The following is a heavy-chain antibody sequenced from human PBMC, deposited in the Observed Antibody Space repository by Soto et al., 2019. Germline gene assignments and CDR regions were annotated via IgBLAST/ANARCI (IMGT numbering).Heavy chain of an antibody. V-gene: IGHV1-69*01. D-gene: IGHD3-3*01. CDR3: ARVITIFGVVIHYYGMDG. Sequence: VEVSCKASGGTNSSDAIIWVRPAHGQGLEWMGGIIPIFGTTNYAQKFQGRVTITSDESTSTAYMELSSLRSEDTAVYYCARVITIFGVVIHYYGMDGWGQGTTVTVSS. CDR1: GGTNSSDA. CDR2: IIPIFGTT. J-gene: IGHJ6*02.